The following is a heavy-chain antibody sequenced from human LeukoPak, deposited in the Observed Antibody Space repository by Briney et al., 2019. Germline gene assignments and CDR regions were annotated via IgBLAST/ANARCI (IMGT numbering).Heavy chain of an antibody. J-gene: IGHJ4*02. D-gene: IGHD3-22*01. CDR1: GFTFSSYA. Sequence: PGGSLRLSCAASGFTFSSYATHWVRQAPGKGLEWVALISYDGSNKYYADSVKGRFTISRDNSKNTLYLQMNSLRAEDTAVYYCARSRGDSSGYYYYKFDYWGQGALVTVSS. CDR2: ISYDGSNK. V-gene: IGHV3-30-3*01. CDR3: ARSRGDSSGYYYYKFDY.